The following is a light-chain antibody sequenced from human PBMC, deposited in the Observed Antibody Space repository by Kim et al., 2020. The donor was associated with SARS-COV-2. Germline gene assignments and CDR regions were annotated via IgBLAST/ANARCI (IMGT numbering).Light chain of an antibody. V-gene: IGKV3-20*01. J-gene: IGKJ4*01. CDR2: GAS. CDR1: QSVDNTH. Sequence: FPGERATLSCRASQSVDNTHLAWYQQKPVQAPRLLIYGASSRATGIPDRFSGSGSGTDFTLTISRLEPEDFAVYYCQHYDTAPLTFGGGTKVDIK. CDR3: QHYDTAPLT.